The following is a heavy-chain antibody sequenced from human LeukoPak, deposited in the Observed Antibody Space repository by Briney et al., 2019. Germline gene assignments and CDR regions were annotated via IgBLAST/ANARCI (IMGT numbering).Heavy chain of an antibody. CDR2: IKQDGSEK. CDR3: ARDRRAPYYGFRSGYIDHYYMDV. J-gene: IGHJ6*03. Sequence: GGSLRLSCAASEFTFNNYWMSWVRQAPGKGLEWVANIKQDGSEKYYVDSVKGRFTISRDNDKNSLYLQMNSLRAEDTAVYYCARDRRAPYYGFRSGYIDHYYMDVWGKGTTVTVSS. D-gene: IGHD3-3*01. CDR1: EFTFNNYW. V-gene: IGHV3-7*01.